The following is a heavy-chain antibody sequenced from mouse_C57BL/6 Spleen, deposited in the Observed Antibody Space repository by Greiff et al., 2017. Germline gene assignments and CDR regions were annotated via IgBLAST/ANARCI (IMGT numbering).Heavy chain of an antibody. CDR1: GYSITSGYY. Sequence: ESGPGLVKPSQSLSLTCSVTGYSITSGYYWNWIRQFPGNKLEWMGYISYDGSNNYNPSLKNRISITRDTSKNQFFLKLNSVTTEDTATYCCAREGSYDAMDYWGQGTSVTVSS. D-gene: IGHD1-1*02. CDR2: ISYDGSN. J-gene: IGHJ4*01. V-gene: IGHV3-6*01. CDR3: AREGSYDAMDY.